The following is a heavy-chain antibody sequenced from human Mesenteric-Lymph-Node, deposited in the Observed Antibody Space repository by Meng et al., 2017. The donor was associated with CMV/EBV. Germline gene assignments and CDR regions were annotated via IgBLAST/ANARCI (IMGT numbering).Heavy chain of an antibody. CDR1: GFTFSTYG. CDR2: IRYDGTYK. CDR3: AKVAMAAAGTGDY. Sequence: GESLKISCAASGFTFSTYGIHWVRQAPGKGLEWVSFIRYDGTYKYFADSVKGRFSISRDNSKNTLYLEMSSLRAEDTAVYYCAKVAMAAAGTGDYWGQGTLVTVSS. D-gene: IGHD6-13*01. V-gene: IGHV3-30*02. J-gene: IGHJ4*02.